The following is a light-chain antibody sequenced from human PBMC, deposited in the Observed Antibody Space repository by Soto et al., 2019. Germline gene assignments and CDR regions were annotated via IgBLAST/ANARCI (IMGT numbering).Light chain of an antibody. CDR2: DAS. J-gene: IGKJ5*01. V-gene: IGKV3-11*01. CDR3: HQRSNWPIT. Sequence: EIVLTQSPATLSLSAGERATLSCRASQSVSNSLAWYQQKPGQAPRLLIHDASNRATGIPARFSGSGSGTDFTLTISSLEPEDFAVYYCHQRSNWPITFGQGTRLEIK. CDR1: QSVSNS.